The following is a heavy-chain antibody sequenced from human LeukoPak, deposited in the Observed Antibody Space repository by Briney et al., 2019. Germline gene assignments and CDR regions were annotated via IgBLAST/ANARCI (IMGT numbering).Heavy chain of an antibody. CDR2: INPNTGGT. J-gene: IGHJ4*02. Sequence: EASVKVSCKASRYSFTDYYIHWVRQAPGQGLEWMGRINPNTGGTNYAQKFQGRVTMTGDTSINTASMELTSLTSGDTAVYYCTRVSIAWSNLYFDFWGQGTLVTVSS. CDR1: RYSFTDYY. CDR3: TRVSIAWSNLYFDF. D-gene: IGHD1-14*01. V-gene: IGHV1-2*02.